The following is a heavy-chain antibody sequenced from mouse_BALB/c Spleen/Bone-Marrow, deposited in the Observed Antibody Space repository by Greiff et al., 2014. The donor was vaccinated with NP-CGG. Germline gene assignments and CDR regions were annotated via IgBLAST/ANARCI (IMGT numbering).Heavy chain of an antibody. CDR1: GYSFTGYF. CDR2: INPYNGDT. CDR3: ARSGYYGSSYSDY. D-gene: IGHD1-1*01. J-gene: IGHJ2*01. V-gene: IGHV1-20*02. Sequence: VQLQQSGPELVKPGASVKISCKASGYSFTGYFMNWVMQSHGKGLEWIGRINPYNGDTFYNQKFKGKATLTVDKSSSTAHMELRSLASEDSAVYYCARSGYYGSSYSDYWGQGTTLTVSS.